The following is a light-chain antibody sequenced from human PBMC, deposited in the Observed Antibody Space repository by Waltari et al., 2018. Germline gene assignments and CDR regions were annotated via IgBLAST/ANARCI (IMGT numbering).Light chain of an antibody. CDR1: QSVGTY. J-gene: IGKJ4*01. CDR2: DAS. Sequence: EIVLTQSPAILSFSPGERATSSCRASQSVGTYLAWYQQRPGQSPRLLIYDASNRATGIPARFTGSGSETDFTLTISSLQPEDFAVYYCQQRRNWPLTFGGGTRVQI. V-gene: IGKV3-11*01. CDR3: QQRRNWPLT.